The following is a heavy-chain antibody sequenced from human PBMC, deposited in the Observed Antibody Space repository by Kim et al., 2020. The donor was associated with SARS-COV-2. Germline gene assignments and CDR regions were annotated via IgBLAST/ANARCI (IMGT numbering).Heavy chain of an antibody. CDR3: AKDPRSDTDGYYFDY. D-gene: IGHD3-22*01. CDR2: ISHDGSQK. Sequence: GGSLRLSCAASGFTFSNYAMHWIRHVPGKGLEWVAVISHDGSQKFYADFVEGRFTISRDNSKSTLDVQMTSLRVEDTAVYYCAKDPRSDTDGYYFDYWGRGTVVSVSS. J-gene: IGHJ4*02. V-gene: IGHV3-30*18. CDR1: GFTFSNYA.